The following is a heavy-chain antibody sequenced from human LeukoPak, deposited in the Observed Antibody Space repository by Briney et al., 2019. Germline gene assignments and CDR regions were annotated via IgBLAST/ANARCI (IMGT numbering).Heavy chain of an antibody. CDR2: IFHSENT. V-gene: IGHV4-38-2*02. J-gene: IGHJ4*02. Sequence: PPETLSLTCTVSGYSIRSGHYWGWIRQPPGKGLEWIGNIFHSENTYYNPSLKSRVTISLDTSKDHFSLKVSSVTAADTAVYYCAREYLEYGSGNDYFDYWGQGTLVTVSS. D-gene: IGHD3-10*01. CDR3: AREYLEYGSGNDYFDY. CDR1: GYSIRSGHY.